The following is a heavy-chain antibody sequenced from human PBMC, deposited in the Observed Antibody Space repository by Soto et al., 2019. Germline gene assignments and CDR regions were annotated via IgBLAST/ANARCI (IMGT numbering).Heavy chain of an antibody. V-gene: IGHV4-31*03. CDR1: GGSISSGGYY. CDR3: ARGRSSEYYDFWSGVGPYQSYFDY. J-gene: IGHJ4*02. Sequence: PSETLSLTCTVSGGSISSGGYYWSWIRQHPGKGLEWIGYIYYSGSTYYNPSLKSRVTISVDTSKNQFSLKLSSVTAADTAVYYCARGRSSEYYDFWSGVGPYQSYFDYWRQGTLVTVSS. CDR2: IYYSGST. D-gene: IGHD3-3*01.